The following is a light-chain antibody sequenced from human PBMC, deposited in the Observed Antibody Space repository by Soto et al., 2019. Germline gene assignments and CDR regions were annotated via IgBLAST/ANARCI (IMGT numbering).Light chain of an antibody. CDR2: GAS. Sequence: EIVMTQSPATLSVSPGERATLSCRASQSVSSNLAWYQQKPGQAPRLLIYGASTRATGIPARFSGSGSGTDFSLTISSLEPEDFAVYYCQQRAGWPTTFGQGTRLEIK. CDR3: QQRAGWPTT. J-gene: IGKJ5*01. CDR1: QSVSSN. V-gene: IGKV3-15*01.